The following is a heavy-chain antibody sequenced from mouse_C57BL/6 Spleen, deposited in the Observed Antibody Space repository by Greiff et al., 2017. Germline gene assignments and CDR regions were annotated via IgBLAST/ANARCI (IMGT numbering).Heavy chain of an antibody. D-gene: IGHD1-3*01. CDR1: GFSFNTYA. CDR2: IRSKSNNYAT. CDR3: VRHDNEGFAY. J-gene: IGHJ3*01. V-gene: IGHV10-1*01. Sequence: EVQVVESGGGLVQPKGSLKLSCAASGFSFNTYAMNWVRQAPGKGLEWVARIRSKSNNYATYYADSVKDRFTISRDDSESMLYLQMNNLKTEDTAMYYCVRHDNEGFAYWGQGTLVTVSA.